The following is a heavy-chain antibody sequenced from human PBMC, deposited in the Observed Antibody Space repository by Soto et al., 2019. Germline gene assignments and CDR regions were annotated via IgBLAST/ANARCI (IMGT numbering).Heavy chain of an antibody. V-gene: IGHV3-15*01. D-gene: IGHD2-15*01. CDR3: TDLGYCSGGSCYTPNYYYYYYMDV. Sequence: GGSLRLSCAASGFTFSNAWMSWVRQAPGKGLEWVGRIKSKTDGGTTDYAAPVKGRFTISRDDSKNTLYLQMNSLKTEDTAVYYCTDLGYCSGGSCYTPNYYYYYYMDVWGKGTTVTVSS. CDR1: GFTFSNAW. J-gene: IGHJ6*03. CDR2: IKSKTDGGTT.